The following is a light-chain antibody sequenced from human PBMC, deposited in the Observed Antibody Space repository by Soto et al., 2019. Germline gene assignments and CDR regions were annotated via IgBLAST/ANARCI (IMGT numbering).Light chain of an antibody. CDR2: GSS. CDR3: QHYGSSPPYT. V-gene: IGKV3-20*01. Sequence: EIVLTQSPGTLSLSPGERATLSCRASQSISISYLAWYQQKSGQAPRLLMYGSSTRATGIPDRFSGSGSGTDFTLTISRLEPDDFAIYYCQHYGSSPPYTFGQGTKLEIK. J-gene: IGKJ2*01. CDR1: QSISISY.